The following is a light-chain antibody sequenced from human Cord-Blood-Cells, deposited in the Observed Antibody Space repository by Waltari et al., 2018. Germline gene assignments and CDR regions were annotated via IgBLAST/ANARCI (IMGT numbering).Light chain of an antibody. CDR3: QQYCSSPWT. CDR1: QSVSSSY. Sequence: EIVLKQSPGTLSLSPGERATLSCRASQSVSSSYLAWYQQKPGQAPRLLIYGASSMATGIPDRFSGSGSGTDFTLTISRLEPEDFAVYYCQQYCSSPWTFGQGTKVEIK. V-gene: IGKV3-20*01. CDR2: GAS. J-gene: IGKJ1*01.